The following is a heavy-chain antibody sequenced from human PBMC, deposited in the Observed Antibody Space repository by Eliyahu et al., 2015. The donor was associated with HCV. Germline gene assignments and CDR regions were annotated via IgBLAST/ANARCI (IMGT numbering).Heavy chain of an antibody. CDR3: ARDGGYYDLDY. D-gene: IGHD3-22*01. V-gene: IGHV3-48*01. CDR1: GFTFSRYS. Sequence: EVQLVESGGGLVQPGGSLRLSCAASGFTFSRYSMNWVRQAPGKGLEWVSSVSSDSVSIHYADSVEGRFTISRDNAKKSLYLQMNSLRAEDTAVYYCARDGGYYDLDYWGQGTVVTVSS. J-gene: IGHJ4*02. CDR2: VSSDSVSI.